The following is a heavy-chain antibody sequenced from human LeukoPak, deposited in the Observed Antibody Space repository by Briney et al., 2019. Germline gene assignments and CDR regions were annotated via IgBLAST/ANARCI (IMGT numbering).Heavy chain of an antibody. V-gene: IGHV4-61*02. CDR3: AREVKPSSSWTQSSWTQIMNWFDP. J-gene: IGHJ5*02. CDR1: GGSISSSSYY. Sequence: SETLSLTCTVSGGSISSSSYYWSWIRQPAGKGLEWIGRIYTSGSTNHNPSLKSRVTMSVDTSKNQFSLKLSSVTAADTAVYYCAREVKPSSSWTQSSWTQIMNWFDPWGQGTLVTVSS. D-gene: IGHD6-13*01. CDR2: IYTSGST.